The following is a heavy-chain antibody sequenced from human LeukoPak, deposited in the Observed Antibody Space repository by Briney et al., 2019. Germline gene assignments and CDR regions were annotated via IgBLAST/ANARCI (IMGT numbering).Heavy chain of an antibody. D-gene: IGHD6-19*01. J-gene: IGHJ5*02. CDR3: ARGGAVAGRFDP. CDR1: GFTFDDYT. Sequence: RPGGSLRLSCAASGFTFDDYTMSWVRQAPGKGLEWVAKMKEDGSDIHYVDSVRGRFSISRDNAKDSLYLQMNSLRVDDTAVYYCARGGAVAGRFDPWGQGTQVTVSS. CDR2: MKEDGSDI. V-gene: IGHV3-7*01.